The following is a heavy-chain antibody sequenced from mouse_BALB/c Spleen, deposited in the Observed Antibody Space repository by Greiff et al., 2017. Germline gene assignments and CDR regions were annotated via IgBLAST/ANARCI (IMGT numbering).Heavy chain of an antibody. V-gene: IGHV5-6*01. CDR3: ARLYDGYYFDY. J-gene: IGHJ2*01. D-gene: IGHD2-3*01. CDR1: GITFSSYG. Sequence: EVKLMESGGDLVKPGGSLKLSCAASGITFSSYGMSWVRQTPDKRLEWVATISSGGSYTYYPDSVKGRFTISRDNAKNTLYLQMSSLKSEDTAMYYCARLYDGYYFDYWGQGTTLTVSS. CDR2: ISSGGSYT.